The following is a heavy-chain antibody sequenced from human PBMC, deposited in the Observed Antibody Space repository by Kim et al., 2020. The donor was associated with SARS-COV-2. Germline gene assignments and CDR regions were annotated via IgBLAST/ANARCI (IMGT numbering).Heavy chain of an antibody. CDR3: VRQDYYDGRGYNEYDLDV. CDR1: EFTFSNYS. J-gene: IGHJ6*02. D-gene: IGHD3-22*01. Sequence: GGSLRLSCAASEFTFSNYSMSWVRQTPGKGLEWVAIIKKDGNKKYYVDSVKGRFTISRDNSKNSLFLQMNSLRAEDTAVYYCVRQDYYDGRGYNEYDLDVWGQGTMVTVSS. CDR2: IKKDGNKK. V-gene: IGHV3-7*01.